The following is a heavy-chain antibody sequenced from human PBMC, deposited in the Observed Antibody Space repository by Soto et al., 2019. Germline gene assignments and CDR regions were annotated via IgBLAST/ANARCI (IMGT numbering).Heavy chain of an antibody. J-gene: IGHJ4*02. CDR3: ARVKPRGLRITMIVSYVGDY. Sequence: GASVKVSCKASGYTFTSYGISWVRQAPGQGLEWMGWISAYNGNTNYAQKLQGRVTMTTDTSTSTAYMELRSLRSDDTAVYYCARVKPRGLRITMIVSYVGDYWGQGTLVTVSS. V-gene: IGHV1-18*01. D-gene: IGHD3-22*01. CDR1: GYTFTSYG. CDR2: ISAYNGNT.